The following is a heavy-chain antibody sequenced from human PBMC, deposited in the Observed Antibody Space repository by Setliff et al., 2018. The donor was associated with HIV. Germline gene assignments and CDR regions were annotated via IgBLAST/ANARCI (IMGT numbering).Heavy chain of an antibody. D-gene: IGHD4-17*01. CDR1: GFSFGSNW. CDR2: IKQDGSDK. CDR3: ARIPYSDSFFDS. J-gene: IGHJ4*02. V-gene: IGHV3-7*03. Sequence: SCAASGFSFGSNWMSWVRQAPGKGLEWVANIKQDGSDKYYVDSVKGRFIISRDNAKNSVHLQMNSLRAEDTAVYYCARIPYSDSFFDSWGQGTLVTVSS.